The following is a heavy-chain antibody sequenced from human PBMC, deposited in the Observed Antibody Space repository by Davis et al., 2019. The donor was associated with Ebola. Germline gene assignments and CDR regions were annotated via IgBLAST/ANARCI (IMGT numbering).Heavy chain of an antibody. V-gene: IGHV1-69*13. Sequence: AASVKVSCKASGGTFSSYAISWVRQAPGQGLEWMGGIIPIFGTANYAQKFQGRVTITADESTSTAYMELRSRRSEDTAVYYCARGVATIPGSYYYGMDVWGQGTTVTVSS. J-gene: IGHJ6*02. CDR2: IIPIFGTA. CDR1: GGTFSSYA. D-gene: IGHD5-12*01. CDR3: ARGVATIPGSYYYGMDV.